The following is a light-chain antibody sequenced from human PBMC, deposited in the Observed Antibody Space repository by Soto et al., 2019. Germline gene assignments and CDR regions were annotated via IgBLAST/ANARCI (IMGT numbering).Light chain of an antibody. Sequence: QSALTQPASVSGSPGQSITISCTGTSSDVGSYNLVSWYQQHPGKAPKLMIYEGSKRPSGVSNRFSGSKSGNTASLTISGRQAEDESDYYCCSDAGTGVFGGGTQLTVL. J-gene: IGLJ3*02. CDR3: CSDAGTGV. V-gene: IGLV2-23*01. CDR1: SSDVGSYNL. CDR2: EGS.